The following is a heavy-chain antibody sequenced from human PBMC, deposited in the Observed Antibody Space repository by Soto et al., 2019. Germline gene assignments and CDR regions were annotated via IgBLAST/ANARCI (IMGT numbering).Heavy chain of an antibody. V-gene: IGHV3-33*01. D-gene: IGHD3-3*01. J-gene: IGHJ6*02. CDR3: ERVFLGRADLIHGLDV. CDR2: IRYDGSKK. CDR1: GFTFNDFG. Sequence: QVHLVESGGGVVQPGRSLRLSCAASGFTFNDFGMHWVRQAPGKGLEWVAAIRYDGSKKYYADSVKGLFTIGSDDSKNTLYLQMNNLRAEDTAIYYGERVFLGRADLIHGLDVWCQGTTVTVSS.